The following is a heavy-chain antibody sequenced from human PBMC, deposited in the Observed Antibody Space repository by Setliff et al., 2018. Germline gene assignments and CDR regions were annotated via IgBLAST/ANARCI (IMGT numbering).Heavy chain of an antibody. J-gene: IGHJ4*02. V-gene: IGHV4-39*01. Sequence: SETLSLTCSVSGGSISNSDYYWDWIRQPPGKGLEWIGRVYYSGDTYYIPSLLSRVTISVDTSKNQFSLKLSSVTAADTSVYYCARLPNYVWGSPVDYWGQGTLVTVSS. CDR2: VYYSGDT. D-gene: IGHD3-16*01. CDR1: GGSISNSDYY. CDR3: ARLPNYVWGSPVDY.